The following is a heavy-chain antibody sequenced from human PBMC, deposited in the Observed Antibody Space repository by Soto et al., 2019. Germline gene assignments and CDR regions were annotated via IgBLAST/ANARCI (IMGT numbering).Heavy chain of an antibody. V-gene: IGHV4-59*01. CDR2: IYYSGST. CDR1: GDSISTYY. D-gene: IGHD6-13*01. Sequence: SETLSLTCTVSGDSISTYYWSWIRQPPGKGLEWIGYIYYSGSTNYNPSLKSRVTISVDTSKNQFSLKLSSVTAADTAVYYCARESPGAGHFDYWGQGTLVTVSS. J-gene: IGHJ4*02. CDR3: ARESPGAGHFDY.